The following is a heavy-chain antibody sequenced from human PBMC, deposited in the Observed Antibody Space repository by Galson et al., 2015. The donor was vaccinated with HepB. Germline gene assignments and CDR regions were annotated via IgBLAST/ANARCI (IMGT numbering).Heavy chain of an antibody. CDR3: ARERGRGDIVENFQH. Sequence: SLRLSCAASGFTFSSYWMSWVRQAPGKGLEWVANIKQDGSEKYYVDSVKGRFTISRDNAKNSLYLQMNSLRAEDTAVYYCARERGRGDIVENFQHWGQGTLVTVSS. J-gene: IGHJ1*01. V-gene: IGHV3-7*03. D-gene: IGHD2-15*01. CDR1: GFTFSSYW. CDR2: IKQDGSEK.